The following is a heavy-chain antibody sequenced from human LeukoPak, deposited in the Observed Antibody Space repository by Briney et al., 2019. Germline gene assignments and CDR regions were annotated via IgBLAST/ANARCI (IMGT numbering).Heavy chain of an antibody. D-gene: IGHD3-10*01. CDR3: ARAAMVRGVIKPDPFDY. CDR1: GGSFSGYY. V-gene: IGHV4-34*01. Sequence: KPSETLSLTCAVYGGSFSGYYWSWIRQPPGKGLEWIGEINHSGSTNYNPSLKSRVTISVDTSKNQFSLKLSSVTAADTAVYYCARAAMVRGVIKPDPFDYWGQGTLVTVSS. J-gene: IGHJ4*02. CDR2: INHSGST.